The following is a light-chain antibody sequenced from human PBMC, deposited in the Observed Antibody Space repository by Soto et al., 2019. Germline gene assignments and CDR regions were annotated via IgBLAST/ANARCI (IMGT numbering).Light chain of an antibody. V-gene: IGLV4-69*01. CDR1: SGHSNYA. CDR3: QTWGSGIVV. J-gene: IGLJ2*01. Sequence: QPVLTQSPSASASLGASVKLTCTLSSGHSNYAIAWHQQQSEKGPRYLMKLNSDGSHSKGDGIPDRFSGSGSGAERYLTISRLQSEDEADYYCQTWGSGIVVFGGGTKLTVL. CDR2: LNSDGSH.